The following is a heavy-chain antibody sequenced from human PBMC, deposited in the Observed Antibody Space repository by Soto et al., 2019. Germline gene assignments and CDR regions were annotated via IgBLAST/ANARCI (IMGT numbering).Heavy chain of an antibody. J-gene: IGHJ6*02. CDR3: ARAGCDGGTCYTLVGLRYGMDV. Sequence: QVQLVESGGGVVQPGRSLRLSCAASGFTFSNYAMYWVRQAPGKGLEWVAVISYDGNNKYYADSVKGRFTISRDNSKNTLYLHMNSLRAEDTAVYYCARAGCDGGTCYTLVGLRYGMDVWGQGPTVTVSS. D-gene: IGHD2-15*01. V-gene: IGHV3-30-3*01. CDR1: GFTFSNYA. CDR2: ISYDGNNK.